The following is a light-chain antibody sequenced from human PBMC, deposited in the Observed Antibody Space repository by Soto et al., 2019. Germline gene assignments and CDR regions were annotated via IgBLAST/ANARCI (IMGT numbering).Light chain of an antibody. Sequence: DIQMTQSPSSLSASVGDRVTISRRASQGISDYLSWFQQKPGEAPKLLINTASTLQSGVPIRFSGAGSRTHFSLTISGLQPEDSATYYCQQTYSFPWTFGQGTRVDIK. CDR1: QGISDY. V-gene: IGKV1-39*01. CDR2: TAS. J-gene: IGKJ1*01. CDR3: QQTYSFPWT.